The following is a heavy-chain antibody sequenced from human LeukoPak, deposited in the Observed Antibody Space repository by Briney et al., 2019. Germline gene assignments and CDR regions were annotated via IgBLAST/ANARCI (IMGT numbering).Heavy chain of an antibody. CDR1: GFTFSDYW. J-gene: IGHJ6*02. Sequence: GGSLRLSCSASGFTFSDYWMMWVRQAPGKGLEWVSVIYSGGSTYYADSVKGRFTISRDNSKNTLYLQMNSLRAEDTAVYYCARDHWYSSGWYRYYYYGMDVWGQGTTVTVSS. V-gene: IGHV3-66*01. CDR3: ARDHWYSSGWYRYYYYGMDV. CDR2: IYSGGST. D-gene: IGHD6-19*01.